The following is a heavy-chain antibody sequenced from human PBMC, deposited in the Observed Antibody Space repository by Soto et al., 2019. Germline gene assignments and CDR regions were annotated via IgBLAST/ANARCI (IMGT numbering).Heavy chain of an antibody. V-gene: IGHV3-21*01. CDR2: ISSSSSYI. CDR1: GFTFSSYS. CDR3: ARAQNKQLWRRFDY. J-gene: IGHJ4*02. Sequence: PGWSLRLSCAASGFTFSSYSMNWVRQAPGKGLEWVSSISSSSSYIYYADSVKGRFTISRDNAKNSLYLQMNSLRAEDTAVYYCARAQNKQLWRRFDYWGQGTLVTVSS. D-gene: IGHD5-18*01.